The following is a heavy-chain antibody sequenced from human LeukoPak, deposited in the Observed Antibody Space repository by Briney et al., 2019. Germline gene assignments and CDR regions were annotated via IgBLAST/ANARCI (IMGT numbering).Heavy chain of an antibody. CDR1: GYSMTSDYY. J-gene: IGHJ4*02. V-gene: IGHV4-38-2*01. Sequence: SETLSLTCAVSGYSMTSDYYWGWIRQPPGKGLEWIGSIFRSGGTYHNPSLRSRVTMSIDTSKTLFSLNLGSVTAADTAVYYCTAKRAGTIVDYWGQGVLVTVSS. D-gene: IGHD5-24*01. CDR3: TAKRAGTIVDY. CDR2: IFRSGGT.